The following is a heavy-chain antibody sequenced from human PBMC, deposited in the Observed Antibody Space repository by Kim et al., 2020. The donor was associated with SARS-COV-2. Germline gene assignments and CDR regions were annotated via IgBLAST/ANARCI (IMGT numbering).Heavy chain of an antibody. D-gene: IGHD5-12*01. V-gene: IGHV3-23*01. J-gene: IGHJ4*02. CDR3: AKLWLRLGGDY. Sequence: YYADAVKGRFTISKDKSKNTLYLQMNSLRAEDTAVYYCAKLWLRLGGDYWGQGTLVTVSS.